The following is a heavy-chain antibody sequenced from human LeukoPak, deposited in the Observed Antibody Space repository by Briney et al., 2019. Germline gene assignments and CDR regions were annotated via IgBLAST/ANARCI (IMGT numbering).Heavy chain of an antibody. D-gene: IGHD5-24*01. Sequence: ASLTVSCKASVYTFTIYDINWVRQATGQGLEWMGWMNPNSGNTGYAQKFQGRVTMTRNTSISTAYMELSSLRSEDTAVYYCARGLEMATIPGGYWGQGTLVTVSS. CDR2: MNPNSGNT. CDR1: VYTFTIYD. J-gene: IGHJ4*02. V-gene: IGHV1-8*01. CDR3: ARGLEMATIPGGY.